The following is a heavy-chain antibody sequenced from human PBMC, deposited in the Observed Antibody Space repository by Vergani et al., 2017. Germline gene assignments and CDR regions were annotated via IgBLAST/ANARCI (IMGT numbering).Heavy chain of an antibody. D-gene: IGHD3-10*01. CDR3: ARAMVRGVIRRTYYFDY. CDR2: INHSGST. J-gene: IGHJ4*02. Sequence: QVQLQQWGAGLLKPSETLSLTCAVYGGSFSGYYWSWIRQPPGKGLEWIGEINHSGSTNYNPSLKSRVTISVDTSKNQFSLKLSPVTAADTAVYYCARAMVRGVIRRTYYFDYWGQGILVTVSS. CDR1: GGSFSGYY. V-gene: IGHV4-34*01.